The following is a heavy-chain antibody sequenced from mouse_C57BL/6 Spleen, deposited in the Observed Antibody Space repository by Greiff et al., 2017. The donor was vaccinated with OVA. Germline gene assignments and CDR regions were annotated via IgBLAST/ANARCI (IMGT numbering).Heavy chain of an antibody. CDR1: GFTFSSYG. J-gene: IGHJ2*01. V-gene: IGHV5-6*01. Sequence: EVQLVESGGDLVKPGGSLKLSCAASGFTFSSYGMSWVRQTPDKRLEWVATISSGGSYTYYPDSVKGRFTISRDNAKNTLYLQMSSLKSEDSAMYYCARHGAGSYFDYWGQGTTLTVSS. CDR2: ISSGGSYT. D-gene: IGHD3-3*01. CDR3: ARHGAGSYFDY.